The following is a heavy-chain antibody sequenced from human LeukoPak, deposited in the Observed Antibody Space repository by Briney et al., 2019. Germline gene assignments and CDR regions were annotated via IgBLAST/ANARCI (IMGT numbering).Heavy chain of an antibody. J-gene: IGHJ4*02. CDR3: ARDKQYVRFDS. V-gene: IGHV1-2*02. CDR2: IQPNSGGT. Sequence: ASVKVSCKTSGYIFTDSYIHWLRRAPGQGLEWMGWIQPNSGGTNYAQNFQGRVTITRDTPSRTAFLEVTRLRTDDAAVYYCARDKQYVRFDSWGQGTLVTVSS. CDR1: GYIFTDSY. D-gene: IGHD6-6*01.